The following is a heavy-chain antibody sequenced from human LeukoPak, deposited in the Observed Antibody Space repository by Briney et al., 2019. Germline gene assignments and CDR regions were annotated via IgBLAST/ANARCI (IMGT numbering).Heavy chain of an antibody. CDR1: GYTFTSYD. J-gene: IGHJ3*02. V-gene: IGHV1-8*03. Sequence: ASVKVSCKASGYTFTSYDINWVRQATGQGLEWMGWMNPNSGNTGYAQKFQGRVTITRNTSISTAYMELSSLRSEDTAVYYCARANEILEAFDIWGQGTMVTVSS. CDR2: MNPNSGNT. CDR3: ARANEILEAFDI.